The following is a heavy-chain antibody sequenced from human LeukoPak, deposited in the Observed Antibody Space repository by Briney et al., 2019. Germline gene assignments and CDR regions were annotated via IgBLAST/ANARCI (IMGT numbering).Heavy chain of an antibody. CDR2: INWNGGST. CDR3: ATQIAAADGY. V-gene: IGHV3-20*04. CDR1: GFTFDDYG. D-gene: IGHD6-13*01. Sequence: PGGSLRLSCAASGFTFDDYGMSWVRHAPGKGLEWVSGINWNGGSTVYADSVKGRFTISRDNAKNSLYLQMNSLRAEDTALYYCATQIAAADGYWGQGTLVTVSS. J-gene: IGHJ4*02.